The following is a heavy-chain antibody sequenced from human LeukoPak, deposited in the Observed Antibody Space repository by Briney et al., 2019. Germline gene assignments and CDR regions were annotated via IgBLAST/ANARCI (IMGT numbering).Heavy chain of an antibody. CDR2: IYTSGST. CDR1: GGSISSYY. J-gene: IGHJ5*02. V-gene: IGHV4-4*07. CDR3: ARGRKMVRGVNITHNWFDP. D-gene: IGHD3-10*01. Sequence: SETLSLTCTVSGGSISSYYWSWIRQPAGKGLEWMGRIYTSGSTNYNPPLKSRVTMSVDTSKNQVSLKLSSVTAADTAVYYCARGRKMVRGVNITHNWFDPWGQGTLVTVSS.